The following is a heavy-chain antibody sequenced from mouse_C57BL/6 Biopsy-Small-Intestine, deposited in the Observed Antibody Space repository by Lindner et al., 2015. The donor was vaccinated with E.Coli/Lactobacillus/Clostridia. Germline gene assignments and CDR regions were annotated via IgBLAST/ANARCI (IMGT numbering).Heavy chain of an antibody. V-gene: IGHV12-3*01. J-gene: IGHJ4*01. Sequence: VQLQESGPGLVKPSQSLFLTCSITGFPITSSYYWIWIRQSPGKPLEWMGYITHSGETFYNPSLQSPISITRETSKNQFFLQLNSVTTEDTAMYYCATLMDYWGQGTSVTVSS. CDR1: GFPITSSYY. CDR2: ITHSGET. CDR3: ATLMDY.